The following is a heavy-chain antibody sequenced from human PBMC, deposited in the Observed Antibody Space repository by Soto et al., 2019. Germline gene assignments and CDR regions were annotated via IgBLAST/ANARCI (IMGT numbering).Heavy chain of an antibody. Sequence: GGSLRLSCAASGFTFSSYSMNWVRQAPGKGLEWVSSISSSSSYIYYADSVKGRFTISRDNAKNSLYLQMNSLRAEDTAVYYCARKLGYSGYVDYWGQGTLVTVSS. V-gene: IGHV3-21*01. J-gene: IGHJ4*02. CDR2: ISSSSSYI. D-gene: IGHD5-12*01. CDR3: ARKLGYSGYVDY. CDR1: GFTFSSYS.